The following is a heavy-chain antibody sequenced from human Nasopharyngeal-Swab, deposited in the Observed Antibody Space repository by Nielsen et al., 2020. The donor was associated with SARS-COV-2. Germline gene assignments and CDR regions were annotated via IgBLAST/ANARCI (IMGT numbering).Heavy chain of an antibody. CDR3: AKGLWFGELLSGLNY. Sequence: GGSLRLSCAASGFTFSSYAMSWVRQAPGKGLEWVSAISGSGGSTYYADSVKGRFTISRDNSKNTLCLQMNSLRAEDTAVYYCAKGLWFGELLSGLNYWGQGTLVTVSS. V-gene: IGHV3-23*01. J-gene: IGHJ4*02. CDR1: GFTFSSYA. D-gene: IGHD3-10*01. CDR2: ISGSGGST.